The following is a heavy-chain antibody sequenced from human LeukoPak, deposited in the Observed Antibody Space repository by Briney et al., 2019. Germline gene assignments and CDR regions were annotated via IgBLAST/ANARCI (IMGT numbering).Heavy chain of an antibody. Sequence: GGSLRLSCAASGFTFSTYWMTWVRQAPGKGLEWVANIKQDGSEKYFVDSVKGRFTISRDNSKNTLYLQMNSLRAEDTAVYYCAKAPGIVGARADYWGQGTLVTVSS. J-gene: IGHJ4*02. CDR2: IKQDGSEK. CDR1: GFTFSTYW. CDR3: AKAPGIVGARADY. D-gene: IGHD1-26*01. V-gene: IGHV3-7*03.